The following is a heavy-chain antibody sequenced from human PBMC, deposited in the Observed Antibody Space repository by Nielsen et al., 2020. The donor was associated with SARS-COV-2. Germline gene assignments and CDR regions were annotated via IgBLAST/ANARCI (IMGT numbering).Heavy chain of an antibody. CDR3: ARDVGGYADY. V-gene: IGHV3-30*04. D-gene: IGHD5-12*01. CDR1: GFTFSSYA. Sequence: GRSLRLSCAASGFTFSSYAMHWVRQAPGKGLEWVAVISYDGSNKYYANSVKGRFTISRDNSKNTLYLQMNRLRAEDTAVYYCARDVGGYADYWGQGTLVTVSS. CDR2: ISYDGSNK. J-gene: IGHJ4*02.